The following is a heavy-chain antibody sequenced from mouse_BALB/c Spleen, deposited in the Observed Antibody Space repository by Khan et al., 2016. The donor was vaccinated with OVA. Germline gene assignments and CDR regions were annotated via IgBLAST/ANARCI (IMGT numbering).Heavy chain of an antibody. CDR2: ISSDGDYT. J-gene: IGHJ3*01. D-gene: IGHD4-1*01. CDR1: GFTISPYS. Sequence: EVELVESGGDLVKSGGSLKLSCAASGFTISPYSMSWVRQPPDKRLEWVATISSDGDYTNYPDSVKGRFNISRDNAKNPLYLQMSSLQTEDTAIDNCSTHLTGSFAYWGQGTLVTVSA. V-gene: IGHV5-6*01. CDR3: STHLTGSFAY.